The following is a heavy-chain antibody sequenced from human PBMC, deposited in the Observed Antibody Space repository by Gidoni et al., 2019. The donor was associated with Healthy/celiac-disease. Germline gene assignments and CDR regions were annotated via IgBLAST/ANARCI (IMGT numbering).Heavy chain of an antibody. V-gene: IGHV2-70*04. CDR2: IDWDDDK. Sequence: QVTLKESGPALVKPTQTLTLTCTFSGFSLSTRGMRVSWIRQPPGKALEWLARIDWDDDKFYSTSLKTRLTISKDTSKNQVVLTMTNIDPVDTATYYCARDYYYDSSGYYDFDYWGQGTLVTVSS. D-gene: IGHD3-22*01. CDR1: GFSLSTRGMR. CDR3: ARDYYYDSSGYYDFDY. J-gene: IGHJ4*02.